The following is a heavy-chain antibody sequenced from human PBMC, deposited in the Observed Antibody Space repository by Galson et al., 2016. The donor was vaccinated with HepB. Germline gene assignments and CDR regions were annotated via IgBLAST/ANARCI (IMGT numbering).Heavy chain of an antibody. V-gene: IGHV4/OR15-8*02. J-gene: IGHJ3*02. Sequence: SETLSLTCAVSGGSVTSSNWWNWVRQSPAKGLEWIGEMFHGGNPNYSPSFRSRVTISIDKAKNHVSLRLASVTAADTAMYYCARLGVGATFREGTDGFDIWGQGIMVTVSS. CDR3: ARLGVGATFREGTDGFDI. D-gene: IGHD1-26*01. CDR1: GGSVTSSNW. CDR2: MFHGGNP.